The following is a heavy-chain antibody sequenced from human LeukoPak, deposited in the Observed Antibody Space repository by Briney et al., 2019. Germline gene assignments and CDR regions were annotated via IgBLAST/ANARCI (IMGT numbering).Heavy chain of an antibody. CDR1: GFTFGDYA. Sequence: GGSLRLSCTASGFTFGDYAMGWVRQAPGKGLEWVSFIRSKAYGGTTEYAASVKGIFTISRDDSKSIAYLQMNSLKTEDTAVYYCTRVSLVAASVFFDYWGQGTLVTVSS. V-gene: IGHV3-49*04. CDR3: TRVSLVAASVFFDY. D-gene: IGHD2-15*01. CDR2: IRSKAYGGTT. J-gene: IGHJ4*02.